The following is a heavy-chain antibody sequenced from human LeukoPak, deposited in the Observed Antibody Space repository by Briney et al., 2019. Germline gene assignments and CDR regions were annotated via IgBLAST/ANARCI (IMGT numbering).Heavy chain of an antibody. Sequence: PSETLSLTCTVSGGSISSYYWSWIRQPAGKGLEWIGRIYTSGSTNYNPSLKSRVTISVDTSKNQFSLKLSSVTAADTAVYYCARVAPAGYSSGWYPTGFYDYWGQGTLVTVSS. CDR2: IYTSGST. D-gene: IGHD6-19*01. CDR1: GGSISSYY. V-gene: IGHV4-4*07. CDR3: ARVAPAGYSSGWYPTGFYDY. J-gene: IGHJ4*02.